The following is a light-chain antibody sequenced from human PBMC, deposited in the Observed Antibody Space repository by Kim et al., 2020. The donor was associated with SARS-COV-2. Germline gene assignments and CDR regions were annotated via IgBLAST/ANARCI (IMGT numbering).Light chain of an antibody. V-gene: IGLV1-40*01. J-gene: IGLJ3*02. CDR2: GNN. CDR1: NSNIGAGYD. CDR3: QSYDSGLGEV. Sequence: QSVLTQPPSVSGAPGETVTISCSASNSNIGAGYDVHWYQQFPGRAPRLLISGNNNRPSGVPDRFSASKTATSASLAITGLQAEDEGEYYCQSYDSGLGEVFGAGTQLTVL.